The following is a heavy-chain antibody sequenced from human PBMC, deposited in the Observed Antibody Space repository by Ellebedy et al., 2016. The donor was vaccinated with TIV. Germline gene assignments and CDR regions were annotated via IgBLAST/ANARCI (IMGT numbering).Heavy chain of an antibody. CDR3: ARGEAGTSWYYHFDL. J-gene: IGHJ4*02. CDR2: VYSGGGT. D-gene: IGHD6-13*01. Sequence: PGGSLRLSCAASGFIVSDNYMSWVRQPPGKGLEWVSSVYSGGGTVSADSVKGRFTTSRDSSNNTLYLQMNNLGVDDTAVSYCARGEAGTSWYYHFDLWGQGTLITVSS. V-gene: IGHV3-53*01. CDR1: GFIVSDNY.